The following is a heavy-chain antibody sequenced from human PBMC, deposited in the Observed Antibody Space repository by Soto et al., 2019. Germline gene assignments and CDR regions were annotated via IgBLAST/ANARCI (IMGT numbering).Heavy chain of an antibody. J-gene: IGHJ6*02. CDR2: INPKSGGT. CDR3: ARGERGVPTAAYFYGMDV. V-gene: IGHV1-2*02. CDR1: GHTFNGNY. Sequence: ASVKVSCKASGHTFNGNYLHWVRQAPGQRLEGMGWINPKSGGTNYAQKFQGRVTMTRDTSLSTAYMELSSLRSDDTAVYYCARGERGVPTAAYFYGMDVWGQGTTVTVSS. D-gene: IGHD2-2*01.